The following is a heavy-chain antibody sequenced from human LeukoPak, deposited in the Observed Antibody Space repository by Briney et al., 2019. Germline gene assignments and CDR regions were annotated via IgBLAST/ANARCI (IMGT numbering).Heavy chain of an antibody. V-gene: IGHV1-69*06. CDR3: ARRANLMTTVVNDAFDI. Sequence: GSSVKVSCKASGGTFSSYAISWVRQAPGQGLEWMGGIIPIFGTANYAQKFQGRVTITADKSTSTAYMELSSLRSEDTAVYYCARRANLMTTVVNDAFDIWGQGTMVTVSS. CDR2: IIPIFGTA. D-gene: IGHD4-23*01. CDR1: GGTFSSYA. J-gene: IGHJ3*02.